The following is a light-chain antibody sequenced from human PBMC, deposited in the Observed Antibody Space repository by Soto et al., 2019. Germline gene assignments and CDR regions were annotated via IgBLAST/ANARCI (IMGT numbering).Light chain of an antibody. J-gene: IGKJ4*01. V-gene: IGKV1-33*01. CDR3: QHYDTLPPLS. CDR1: QDIRNY. CDR2: DAS. Sequence: DIQMTQSPSSLSASVGDRVTITCQASQDIRNYLNWYQQKPGKAPNLLIYDASNLRAVVPSRFSGSGSGTEFTFTISSLQPEDIATYYCQHYDTLPPLSFGGGTKVEIK.